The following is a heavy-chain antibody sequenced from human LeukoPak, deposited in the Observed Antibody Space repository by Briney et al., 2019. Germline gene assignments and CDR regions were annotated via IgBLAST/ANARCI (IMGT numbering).Heavy chain of an antibody. CDR2: ISYDGSNK. D-gene: IGHD1-26*01. V-gene: IGHV3-30*04. CDR1: GFTFSSYD. CDR3: AKDFYSGSYYYFDY. J-gene: IGHJ4*02. Sequence: PGGSLRLSCAASGFTFSSYDMNWVRQAPGKGLEWVAVISYDGSNKYYADSVKGRFTISRDNSKNMLYLQMNSLRGEDTALYYCAKDFYSGSYYYFDYWGQGTLVTVSS.